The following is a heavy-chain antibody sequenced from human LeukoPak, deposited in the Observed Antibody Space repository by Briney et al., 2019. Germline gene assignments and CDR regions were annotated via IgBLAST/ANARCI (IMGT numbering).Heavy chain of an antibody. D-gene: IGHD2-15*01. CDR2: INHSGST. CDR3: ARGGPRVVVAATRRGLPSGPDY. Sequence: SETLSLTCAVYGGSFSGYYWSWIRQPPGKGLEWIGEINHSGSTNYNPSLKSRVTISVDTSKNQFSLKLSSVTAADTAVYYCARGGPRVVVAATRRGLPSGPDYWGQGTLVTVSS. CDR1: GGSFSGYY. J-gene: IGHJ4*02. V-gene: IGHV4-34*01.